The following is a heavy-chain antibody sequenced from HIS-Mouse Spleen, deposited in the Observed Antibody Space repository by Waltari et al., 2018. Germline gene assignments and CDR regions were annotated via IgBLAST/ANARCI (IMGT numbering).Heavy chain of an antibody. Sequence: QLQLQESGPGLVKPSETLSLTCTVSGGSISSSSYYWGWIRQPPGKGLEWIGSIYYSGSTYSNPSLKSRVTISVDTSKTQCSLKLSSVTAADTAVYYCAREIPYSSSWYDWYFDLWGRGTLVTVSS. CDR1: GGSISSSSYY. CDR2: IYYSGST. D-gene: IGHD6-13*01. CDR3: AREIPYSSSWYDWYFDL. V-gene: IGHV4-39*07. J-gene: IGHJ2*01.